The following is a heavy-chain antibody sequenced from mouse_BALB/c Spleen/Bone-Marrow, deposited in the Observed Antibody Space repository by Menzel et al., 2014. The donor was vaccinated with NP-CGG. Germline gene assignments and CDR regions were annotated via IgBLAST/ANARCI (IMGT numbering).Heavy chain of an antibody. CDR1: GFNIKDTY. CDR3: ARLELFAY. V-gene: IGHV14-3*02. J-gene: IGHJ3*01. CDR2: IDPANGNT. Sequence: EVQRVESGAELVKPGASVKLSCTASGFNIKDTYMHWVKQRPEQGLEWIGRIDPANGNTKYDPKFQGKATITADTSSNTAYLQLSSMTSEDTAVYYCARLELFAYWGQGTRLTVS.